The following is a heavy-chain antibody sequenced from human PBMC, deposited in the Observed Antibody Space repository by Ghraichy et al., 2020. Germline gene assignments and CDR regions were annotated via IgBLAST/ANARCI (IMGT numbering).Heavy chain of an antibody. Sequence: GESLNISCAASGFTFSDYYMSWIRQAPGKGLEWVSYISSSSSYTNYADSVKGRFTISRDNAKNSLYLQMNSLRAEDTAVYYCARGGIAARPRLDYYYYMDVWGKGTTVTVSS. D-gene: IGHD6-6*01. CDR3: ARGGIAARPRLDYYYYMDV. CDR2: ISSSSSYT. V-gene: IGHV3-11*06. J-gene: IGHJ6*03. CDR1: GFTFSDYY.